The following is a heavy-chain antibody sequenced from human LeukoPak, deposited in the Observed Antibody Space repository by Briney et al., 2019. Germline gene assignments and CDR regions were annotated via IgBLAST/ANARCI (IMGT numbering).Heavy chain of an antibody. J-gene: IGHJ4*02. V-gene: IGHV4-4*07. CDR1: GDSMTKDY. CDR3: AWSRYGDYFFDY. CDR2: VYSSGGT. Sequence: PSETLSLTCTVSGDSMTKDYWNWIRQPAGEGLEWIGRVYSSGGTNYNPSLKSRVSISVDKSKSQFSLKLSSVTAADTAVYYCAWSRYGDYFFDYWGQGTLVTVSS. D-gene: IGHD4-17*01.